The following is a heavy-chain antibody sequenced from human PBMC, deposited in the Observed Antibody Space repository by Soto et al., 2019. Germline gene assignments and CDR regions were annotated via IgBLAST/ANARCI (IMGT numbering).Heavy chain of an antibody. CDR2: MYHTGIT. Sequence: QVQLQESGPGLVKPSGTLSLTCAVSRGSISSSNWWSWVRQSPGKGLEWIGEMYHTGITNYSPYLKGRATMSVHKSKNQFSLNLSSGTAADTAAYYCARERYNESTVGYFELWGRGTLVSVSS. D-gene: IGHD1-1*01. CDR3: ARERYNESTVGYFEL. J-gene: IGHJ2*01. V-gene: IGHV4-4*02. CDR1: RGSISSSNW.